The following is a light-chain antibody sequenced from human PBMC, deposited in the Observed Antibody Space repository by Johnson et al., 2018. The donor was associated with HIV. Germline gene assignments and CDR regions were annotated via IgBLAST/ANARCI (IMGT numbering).Light chain of an antibody. CDR3: GTWDSSLIAGGV. CDR2: DNN. Sequence: QSVLTQPPSVSAAPGQKVTISCSGSSSNIGNNYVSWYQQLPGTAPKLLIYDNNKRPSGIPDRFSGSKSGTSATLGITGLQTGDEADYYCGTWDSSLIAGGVFGTGPKVTVL. CDR1: SSNIGNNY. J-gene: IGLJ1*01. V-gene: IGLV1-51*01.